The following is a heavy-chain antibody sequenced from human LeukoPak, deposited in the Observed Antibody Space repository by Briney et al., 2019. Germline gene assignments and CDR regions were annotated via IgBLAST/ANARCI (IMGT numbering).Heavy chain of an antibody. CDR1: GGSISSYY. CDR3: ARHARAAAGNYDY. CDR2: IYYSGST. D-gene: IGHD6-13*01. J-gene: IGHJ4*02. Sequence: PSETLSLTCTVSGGSISSYYWSWIRQPPGKGLEWIGYIYYSGSTNYNPSLKSRVTISVDTSKNQFSLKLSSVTAADTAVYYCARHARAAAGNYDYWGQGALVTVSS. V-gene: IGHV4-59*08.